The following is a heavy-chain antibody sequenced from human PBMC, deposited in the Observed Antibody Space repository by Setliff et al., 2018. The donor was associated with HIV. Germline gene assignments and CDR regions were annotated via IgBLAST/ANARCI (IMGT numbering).Heavy chain of an antibody. D-gene: IGHD3-22*01. CDR1: GFTFNDAW. J-gene: IGHJ3*02. CDR3: TTAPFTIILVEISEDAFDI. V-gene: IGHV3-15*01. Sequence: SLRLSCAGSGFTFNDAWISWVRQAPGKGLDWVGRIKANTDGGTTDYAAPVRGRFTISRDDSKNTVYLQMDSLKTEDTAIYYCTTAPFTIILVEISEDAFDIWGQGTVVTVSS. CDR2: IKANTDGGTT.